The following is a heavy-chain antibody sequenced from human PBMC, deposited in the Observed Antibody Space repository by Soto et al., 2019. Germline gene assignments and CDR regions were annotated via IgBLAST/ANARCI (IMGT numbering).Heavy chain of an antibody. D-gene: IGHD6-13*01. CDR3: ARRQSSSWYGL. V-gene: IGHV4-39*01. CDR1: GGSISSSSYY. Sequence: SETLSLTCTVSGGSISSSSYYWGWIRQPPGKGLEWIGSIYYSGSTYYNLSLKSRVTISVDTSKNQFSLKLSSVTAADTAVYYCARRQSSSWYGLWGQGTLVTVSS. J-gene: IGHJ4*02. CDR2: IYYSGST.